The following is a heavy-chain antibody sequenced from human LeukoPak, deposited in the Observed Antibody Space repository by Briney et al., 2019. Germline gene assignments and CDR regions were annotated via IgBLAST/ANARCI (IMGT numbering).Heavy chain of an antibody. V-gene: IGHV4-38-2*01. Sequence: PSETLSLTCAVSGYSINSDYYWGWIRQSPDKGLEWIGIIYHSGSTYYNPSLKSRFTTSVDTSKNQFSLKVTSVTAADTAVYYCARFYYYDTTGYPYYYMDVWGKGTTVTVSS. J-gene: IGHJ6*03. CDR2: IYHSGST. CDR1: GYSINSDYY. CDR3: ARFYYYDTTGYPYYYMDV. D-gene: IGHD3-22*01.